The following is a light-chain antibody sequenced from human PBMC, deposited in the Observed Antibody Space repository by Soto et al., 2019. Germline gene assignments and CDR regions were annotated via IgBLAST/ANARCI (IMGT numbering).Light chain of an antibody. CDR1: RRLLQSNGYNY. Sequence: DIVLTQSPLTLPVSLGEPASISCRASRRLLQSNGYNYLDWFLQNPGQSPQLLLYLASNRASVVPGRFGGSASGTDFTLKSRRVEAEDVGVYYCMQSLQSPITFGQGTRLEI. V-gene: IGKV2-28*01. J-gene: IGKJ2*01. CDR2: LAS. CDR3: MQSLQSPIT.